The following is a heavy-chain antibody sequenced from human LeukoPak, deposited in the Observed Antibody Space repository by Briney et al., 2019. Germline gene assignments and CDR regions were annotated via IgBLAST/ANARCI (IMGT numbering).Heavy chain of an antibody. Sequence: SETLSLTCAVSGGSFSGYYWSWIRQPPGKGLEWIGEINHGGSTNYNPSLKSRVTISVDTSKNQFSLKLSSVTAADTAVYYCARSIAVAGTGGYYFDYWGQGTLVTVSS. CDR2: INHGGST. CDR3: ARSIAVAGTGGYYFDY. J-gene: IGHJ4*02. CDR1: GGSFSGYY. D-gene: IGHD6-19*01. V-gene: IGHV4-34*01.